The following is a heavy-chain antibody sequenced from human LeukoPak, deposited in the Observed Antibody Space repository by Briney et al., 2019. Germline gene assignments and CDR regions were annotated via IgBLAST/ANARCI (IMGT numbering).Heavy chain of an antibody. CDR2: ISSNGGST. D-gene: IGHD6-19*01. CDR3: ARDSSGWYTYQFDY. J-gene: IGHJ4*02. V-gene: IGHV3-64*01. CDR1: GFTFSSYA. Sequence: GGSLRLSCAASGFTFSSYAMHWVRQAPGKGLEYVSAISSNGGSTYYANSVKGRFTISRDNSKNTLYLQMGSLRAEDMAVYYCARDSSGWYTYQFDYWGQGTLVTVSS.